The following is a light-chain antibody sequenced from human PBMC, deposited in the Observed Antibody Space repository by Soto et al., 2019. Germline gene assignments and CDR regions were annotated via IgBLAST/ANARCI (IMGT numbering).Light chain of an antibody. CDR2: DAS. CDR3: QQRTNWPAIT. V-gene: IGKV3-11*01. Sequence: EILITQSPSTRSVCPGEVATLWSRASQSVSSNLAWYQQKPGQAPRLLIYDASKRATGIPGRFSGSGSGTDFTLTISSLEPEDFAVYYCQQRTNWPAITFGQGTRLEIK. J-gene: IGKJ5*01. CDR1: QSVSSN.